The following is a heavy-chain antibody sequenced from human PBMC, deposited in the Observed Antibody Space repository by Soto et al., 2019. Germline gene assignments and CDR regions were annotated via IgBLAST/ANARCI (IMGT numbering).Heavy chain of an antibody. CDR2: INARGST. D-gene: IGHD2-2*01. Sequence: PSETLSLTGTVSGASSNDYLWNWVRQPAGKGLEWIGRINARGSTNDKPSLKGRVTTSLDTSKSQVALRLNSMTAADTAVYYCAGGSASRRVGGLDVWGQGTTVTVSS. V-gene: IGHV4-4*07. CDR3: AGGSASRRVGGLDV. CDR1: GASSNDYL. J-gene: IGHJ6*02.